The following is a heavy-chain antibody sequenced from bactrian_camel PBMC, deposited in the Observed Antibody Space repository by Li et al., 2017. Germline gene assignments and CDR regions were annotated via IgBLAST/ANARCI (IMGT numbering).Heavy chain of an antibody. CDR1: GFHSYTSYC. Sequence: QLVESGGGSVQSGGSLILSCVYSGFHSYTSYCMGWFRQAPGKGREGVASFYLDRDFIGYIDSVKGRFTISQDNAKKSVYLHVAGLKLEDTAMYYCALIPPYDSYSGQWWTRGLLYTRDGQGTQVTVS. D-gene: IGHD2*01. V-gene: IGHV3-2*01. J-gene: IGHJ4*01. CDR2: FYLDRDFI.